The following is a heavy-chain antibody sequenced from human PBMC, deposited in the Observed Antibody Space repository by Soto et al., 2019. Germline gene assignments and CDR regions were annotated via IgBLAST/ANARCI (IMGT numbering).Heavy chain of an antibody. J-gene: IGHJ6*02. CDR1: GFTFSNYV. Sequence: PGGSLRLSCAASGFTFSNYVLSWVRQAPGKGLEWVSAISGTGGSTYYADSVKGRFTISRDNSKNTLYVQMNSLRVEDTAVYYCAKDAPGRFLEWLLPYYYYGMDVWGQGTTVTVSS. CDR2: ISGTGGST. V-gene: IGHV3-23*01. D-gene: IGHD3-3*01. CDR3: AKDAPGRFLEWLLPYYYYGMDV.